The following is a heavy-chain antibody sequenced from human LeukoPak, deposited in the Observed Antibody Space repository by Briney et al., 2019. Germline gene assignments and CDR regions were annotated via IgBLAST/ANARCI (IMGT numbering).Heavy chain of an antibody. D-gene: IGHD3-10*01. J-gene: IGHJ6*02. Sequence: GASVKVSCKASGGTFSSYAISWVRQAPGQGLEWMGGIIPIFGTANYAQKFQGRVTITADESTSTAYMELSSLRSEDTAVYYCAREPSYYGSGSLGLRAPTDYGMDVWGQGTTVTVSS. CDR2: IIPIFGTA. CDR3: AREPSYYGSGSLGLRAPTDYGMDV. V-gene: IGHV1-69*13. CDR1: GGTFSSYA.